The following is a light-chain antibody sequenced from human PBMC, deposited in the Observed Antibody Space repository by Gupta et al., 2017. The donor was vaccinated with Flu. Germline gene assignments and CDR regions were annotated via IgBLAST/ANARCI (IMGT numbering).Light chain of an antibody. CDR2: RAS. CDR3: QQYNDWPPYT. J-gene: IGKJ2*01. V-gene: IGKV3-15*01. Sequence: EIVMTQSPATRSVSPGERATPSCRASQSIRSNLAWYQQKPGQAPILLIYRASTRATGIPARFSGSGSGTEFTLTISSLQSEDFAVYYCQQYNDWPPYTFGQGTKVQIK. CDR1: QSIRSN.